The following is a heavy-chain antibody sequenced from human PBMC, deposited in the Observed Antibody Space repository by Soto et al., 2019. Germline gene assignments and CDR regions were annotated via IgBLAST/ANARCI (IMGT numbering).Heavy chain of an antibody. Sequence: GGSLRLSCAASGFTFSSYGMHWVRQAPGKGLEWVAVISYDGSNKYYADSVKGRFTISRDNSKNTLYLQMNSLRAEDTAVYYCARALGYCSSTSCPVGDWFDPWGQGTLVTVSS. CDR3: ARALGYCSSTSCPVGDWFDP. J-gene: IGHJ5*02. CDR1: GFTFSSYG. V-gene: IGHV3-30*19. CDR2: ISYDGSNK. D-gene: IGHD2-2*01.